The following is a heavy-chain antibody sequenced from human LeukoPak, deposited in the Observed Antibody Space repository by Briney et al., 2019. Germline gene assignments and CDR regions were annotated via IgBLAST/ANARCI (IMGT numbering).Heavy chain of an antibody. J-gene: IGHJ4*02. CDR1: GFTFNNHW. D-gene: IGHD5-12*01. CDR3: ARYSGYSGFDFDS. V-gene: IGHV3-7*03. CDR2: IKPDGSDK. Sequence: GRSLRLSCVTYGFTFNNHWTSWVRQPPGNWLEWVANIKPDGSDKHCVDSVKGRFTISSDSAKNSLYLQMNSLRAEDTAVYYCARYSGYSGFDFDSWGQGTLVTVSA.